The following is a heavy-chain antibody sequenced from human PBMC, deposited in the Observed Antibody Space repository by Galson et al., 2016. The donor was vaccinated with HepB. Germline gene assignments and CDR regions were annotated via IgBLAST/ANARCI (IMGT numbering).Heavy chain of an antibody. Sequence: SLRLSCAASGFTFSSYGMHWVRQAPGKRLEWVSTISSDGDNKHYLDSVKGRFTVSRDNSKNTLDLQMNSLRAEDTAVYYCTNDVGLVMFGLWGRGTLVTVSS. CDR1: GFTFSSYG. CDR2: ISSDGDNK. D-gene: IGHD2/OR15-2a*01. CDR3: TNDVGLVMFGL. J-gene: IGHJ4*02. V-gene: IGHV3-33*03.